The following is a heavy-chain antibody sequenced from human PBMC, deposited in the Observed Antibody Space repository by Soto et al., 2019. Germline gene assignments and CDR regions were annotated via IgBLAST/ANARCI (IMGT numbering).Heavy chain of an antibody. Sequence: QLQLQESGPGLVKPSETLSLTCTVSGDSISSSSYYWGWIRQPPGKGLEWIGSVYYGGNTYYNPCIKGRVTISVDTTKNQVSLKVTSVMGADTSVYYCASHVATVDFDISAYCFDYWGQGTLVTVSS. CDR3: ASHVATVDFDISAYCFDY. D-gene: IGHD3-9*01. CDR2: VYYGGNT. J-gene: IGHJ4*02. V-gene: IGHV4-39*01. CDR1: GDSISSSSYY.